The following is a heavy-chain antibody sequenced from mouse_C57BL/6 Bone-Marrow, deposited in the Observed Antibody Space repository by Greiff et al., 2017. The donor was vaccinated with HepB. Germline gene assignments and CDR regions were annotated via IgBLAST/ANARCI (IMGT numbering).Heavy chain of an antibody. J-gene: IGHJ4*01. V-gene: IGHV1-69*01. Sequence: QVQLQQSGAELVMPGASVKLSCKASGYTFTSYWMHWVKQRPGQGLEWIGEIDPSDSYTNYNQKFKGKSTLTVDKSSSTAYMQLSSLTSEDSAVYYCAIIDYYGKGAMDYWGQGTSVTVSS. CDR1: GYTFTSYW. CDR2: IDPSDSYT. CDR3: AIIDYYGKGAMDY. D-gene: IGHD1-1*01.